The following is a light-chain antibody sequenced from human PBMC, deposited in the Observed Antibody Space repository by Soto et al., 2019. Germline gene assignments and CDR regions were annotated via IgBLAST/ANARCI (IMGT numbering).Light chain of an antibody. J-gene: IGKJ2*01. Sequence: DIVLTQSPGTLSLSPGERATLSCRASQIISSTYLGWYQQKPGQAPRILIYGASSRATGIPDRFSGSGSGTDFTLTISRLEPEDFAVYYCQHYGTSLYTFGQGTKLEIK. CDR1: QIISSTY. CDR2: GAS. V-gene: IGKV3-20*01. CDR3: QHYGTSLYT.